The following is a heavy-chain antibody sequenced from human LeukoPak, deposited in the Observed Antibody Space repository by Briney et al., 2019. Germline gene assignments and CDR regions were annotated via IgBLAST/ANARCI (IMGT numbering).Heavy chain of an antibody. V-gene: IGHV3-7*01. Sequence: GGSLRLSCAASGFTFSIYWMSWVRQAPGKGLEWVANIKQDGDQKHYVDSVRGRFIISRDNAKNSLHLQMNSLRAEDTAVYYCARFAKGYGSGDIDYWGQGTLVTVSS. J-gene: IGHJ4*02. CDR3: ARFAKGYGSGDIDY. D-gene: IGHD3-10*01. CDR2: IKQDGDQK. CDR1: GFTFSIYW.